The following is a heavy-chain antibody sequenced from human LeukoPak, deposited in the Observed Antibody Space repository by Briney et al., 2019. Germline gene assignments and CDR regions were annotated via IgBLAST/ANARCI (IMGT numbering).Heavy chain of an antibody. CDR3: ARVGEYQLLHYY. V-gene: IGHV1-2*02. CDR2: INPNNGGT. J-gene: IGHJ4*02. D-gene: IGHD2-2*01. CDR1: GYSLTDYY. Sequence: ASVKVSCKTSGYSLTDYYMHWVRQAPGQGLEWMGWINPNNGGTNYAQKFQGRVTMTRDTSISTAYMELSRLRSDDTAVYYCARVGEYQLLHYYWGQGTLVTVSS.